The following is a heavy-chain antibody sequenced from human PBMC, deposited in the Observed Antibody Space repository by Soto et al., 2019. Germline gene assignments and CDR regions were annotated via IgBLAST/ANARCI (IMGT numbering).Heavy chain of an antibody. Sequence: SETLSLTCVVSGGSITSYHWSWIRQLPGKGLEWIGYIYYNGNTYYNPSLRSRVVISIDTSKNQFSLMLSSLTAADTALYYCARNVDTPFLGNWFDPWGPGTLVTVSS. V-gene: IGHV4-59*06. CDR2: IYYNGNT. J-gene: IGHJ5*02. CDR3: ARNVDTPFLGNWFDP. CDR1: GGSITSYH. D-gene: IGHD5-18*01.